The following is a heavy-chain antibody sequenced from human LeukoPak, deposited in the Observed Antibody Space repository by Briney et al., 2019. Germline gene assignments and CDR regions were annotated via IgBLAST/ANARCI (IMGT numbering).Heavy chain of an antibody. J-gene: IGHJ4*02. D-gene: IGHD3-10*01. CDR2: IIPIFGTA. Sequence: SVKVSCTASGGTFSSYAISWVRQAPGQGLEWMGGIIPIFGTANYAQKFQGRVTITADESTSTAYMELSSLRSEDTAVYYCARGPFEGSTAVLLWFGELLWWGQGTLVTVSS. CDR3: ARGPFEGSTAVLLWFGELLW. CDR1: GGTFSSYA. V-gene: IGHV1-69*13.